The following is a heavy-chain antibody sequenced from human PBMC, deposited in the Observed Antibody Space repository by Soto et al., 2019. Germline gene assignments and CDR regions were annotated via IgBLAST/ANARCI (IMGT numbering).Heavy chain of an antibody. Sequence: SETLSLTCAVSGGSISSGGYSWSWIRQPPGKGLEWIGYIYHTGSTYYNPSLKSRVTISVDRSKNQFSLKLTSVTAADTAVYYCAREHASSGYYPNWFDPWGQGTLVTVSS. D-gene: IGHD3-22*01. V-gene: IGHV4-30-2*01. CDR2: IYHTGST. CDR1: GGSISSGGYS. J-gene: IGHJ5*02. CDR3: AREHASSGYYPNWFDP.